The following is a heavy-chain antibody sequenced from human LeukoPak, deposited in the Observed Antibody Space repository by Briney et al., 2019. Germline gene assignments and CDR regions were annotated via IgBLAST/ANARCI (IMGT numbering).Heavy chain of an antibody. CDR2: FDPEDGET. Sequence: VASVKVSCKVSGYTLTELSMHWVRQAPGKGLEWMGGFDPEDGETIYAQKFQGRVTVTEDTSTDTAYMELSSLRSEDTAVYYCASERRGSSSFDYWGQGTLVTVSS. D-gene: IGHD6-6*01. V-gene: IGHV1-24*01. J-gene: IGHJ4*02. CDR1: GYTLTELS. CDR3: ASERRGSSSFDY.